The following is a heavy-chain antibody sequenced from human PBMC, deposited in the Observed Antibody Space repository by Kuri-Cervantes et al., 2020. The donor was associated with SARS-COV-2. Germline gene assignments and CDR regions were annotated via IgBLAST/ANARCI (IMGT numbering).Heavy chain of an antibody. CDR2: ISYDGSNK. Sequence: GESLKISCAASGFTFSSYGMHWVRQAPGKGLEWVAVISYDGSNKYYADSVKGRFTIPRDNSKNTLYLQMNSLRAEDTAVYYCARNNNWNYTDYFDYWGQGTLVTVSS. V-gene: IGHV3-30*03. J-gene: IGHJ4*02. CDR3: ARNNNWNYTDYFDY. D-gene: IGHD1-7*01. CDR1: GFTFSSYG.